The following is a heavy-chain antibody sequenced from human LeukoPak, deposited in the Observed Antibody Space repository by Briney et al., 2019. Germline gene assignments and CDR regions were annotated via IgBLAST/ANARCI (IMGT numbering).Heavy chain of an antibody. Sequence: GGSLRLSCAASGFTFSNYAMNWVRQAPGKGLEWVSAISASGGSTYYADSVKGRFTISRDNSKNTLYLQMNSLRAEDTAVYYCARSKSVGQLDYWGQGTLVTVSS. J-gene: IGHJ4*02. CDR3: ARSKSVGQLDY. D-gene: IGHD3/OR15-3a*01. CDR1: GFTFSNYA. CDR2: ISASGGST. V-gene: IGHV3-23*01.